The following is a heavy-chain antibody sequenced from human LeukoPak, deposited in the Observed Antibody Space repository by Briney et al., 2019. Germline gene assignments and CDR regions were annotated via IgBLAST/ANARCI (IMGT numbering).Heavy chain of an antibody. CDR2: TSGDSSGM. D-gene: IGHD4-17*01. J-gene: IGHJ4*02. CDR3: GRGISDTVTDDLDY. V-gene: IGHV3-21*01. CDR1: GFTFSIYS. Sequence: GGSLRLSCAVSGFTFSIYSMNWVRQTAGRGLEWVSSTSGDSSGMYYRDSVKGRFTISRDNAKNLLYLQMNSLRAEDTAVYYCGRGISDTVTDDLDYWGPGTVVTVSS.